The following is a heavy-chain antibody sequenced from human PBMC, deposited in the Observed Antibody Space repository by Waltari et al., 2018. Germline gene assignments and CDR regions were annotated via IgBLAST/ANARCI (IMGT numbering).Heavy chain of an antibody. CDR3: ARVDSSSWYGGGWFDP. CDR2: IYSGGST. J-gene: IGHJ5*02. CDR1: GFTVSSNY. V-gene: IGHV3-53*01. D-gene: IGHD6-13*01. Sequence: EVQLVESGGGLIQPGGSLRLSCAASGFTVSSNYMSWVRQAPGKGLEWVSVIYSGGSTYYADSVKGRFTISRDNSKNTLYLQMNSLRAEDTAVYYCARVDSSSWYGGGWFDPWGQGTLVTVSS.